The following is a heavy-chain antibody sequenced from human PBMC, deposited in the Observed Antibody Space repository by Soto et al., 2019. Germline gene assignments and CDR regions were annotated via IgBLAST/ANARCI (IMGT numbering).Heavy chain of an antibody. CDR2: INHSGST. CDR3: ARARGGYFDY. Sequence: SETLSLTCAVYGGSFSGYFWNWIRQPPGKGLEWIGEINHSGSTNCNPSLKSRVTISVDTSKNQFSLKLSSVTAADTAVYYCARARGGYFDYWGQGTLVTVSS. J-gene: IGHJ4*02. V-gene: IGHV4-34*01. CDR1: GGSFSGYF.